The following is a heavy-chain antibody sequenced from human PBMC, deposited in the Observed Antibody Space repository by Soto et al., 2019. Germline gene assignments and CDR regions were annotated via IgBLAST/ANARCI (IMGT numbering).Heavy chain of an antibody. CDR2: IYHSGST. CDR1: GGSISSGGYY. D-gene: IGHD2-2*01. CDR3: ARDRDLGRGIVLVPAAIPADMCCYYGMDV. Sequence: SETLSLTCTVSGGSISSGGYYWSWIRQHPGKGREWIGYIYHSGSTNYNPSLKSRVTITVDKSKNQFSLKLSSVTAANTAGYYCARDRDLGRGIVLVPAAIPADMCCYYGMDVWGQGTTVTVSS. J-gene: IGHJ6*02. V-gene: IGHV4-31*03.